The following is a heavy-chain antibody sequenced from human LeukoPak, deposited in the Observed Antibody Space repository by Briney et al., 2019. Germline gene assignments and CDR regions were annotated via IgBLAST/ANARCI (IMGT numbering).Heavy chain of an antibody. V-gene: IGHV1-24*01. CDR2: FDPEDGET. D-gene: IGHD4-23*01. J-gene: IGHJ6*02. Sequence: ASVKVSCKASGYTFSDYYMHWVRQAPGKGLEWMGGFDPEDGETIYAQKFQGRVTMTEDTSTDTAYMELSSLRSEDTAVYYCARSTVGFASYGMDVWGQGTTVTVSS. CDR3: ARSTVGFASYGMDV. CDR1: GYTFSDYY.